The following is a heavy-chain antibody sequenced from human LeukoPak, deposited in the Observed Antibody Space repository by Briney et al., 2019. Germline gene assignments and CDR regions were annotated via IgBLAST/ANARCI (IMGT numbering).Heavy chain of an antibody. CDR2: IYYSGST. J-gene: IGHJ4*02. CDR3: ARQEATIFLGIAAAGSLDY. D-gene: IGHD6-13*01. V-gene: IGHV4-39*01. Sequence: KPSETLSLTCTVSGGSISSSSYYWGWIRQPPGKGLEWIGSIYYSGSTNYNPSLKSRVTISVDTSKNQFSLKLSSVTAADTAVYYCARQEATIFLGIAAAGSLDYWGQGTLVTVSS. CDR1: GGSISSSSYY.